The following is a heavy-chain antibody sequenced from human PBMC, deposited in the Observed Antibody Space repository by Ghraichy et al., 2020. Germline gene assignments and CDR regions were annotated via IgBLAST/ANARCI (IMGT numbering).Heavy chain of an antibody. CDR1: GFTFSNAW. V-gene: IGHV3-15*07. J-gene: IGHJ4*02. CDR2: IKSKTDGGTI. D-gene: IGHD3-3*01. Sequence: GGSLRLSCAASGFTFSNAWMNWVRQAPGKGLEWVGRIKSKTDGGTIDYAAPVKGRFSISRDDSKNTLYLQMNSLKTEDTAVYYCTTAPSYYEIEPFYFDYWGQGTLVTVSS. CDR3: TTAPSYYEIEPFYFDY.